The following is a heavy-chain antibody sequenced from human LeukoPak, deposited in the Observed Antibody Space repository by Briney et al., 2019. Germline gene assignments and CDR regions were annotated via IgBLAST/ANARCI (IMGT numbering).Heavy chain of an antibody. V-gene: IGHV4-59*01. CDR2: IYYTGSI. Sequence: SETLSLTCTVSGGSISTYYWSWIRQPPGKGLEWIGYIYYTGSINYNPSLKSRVTISVDTSKSQFSLKLTSVTAADTAVYYCARDEGSSNWFDPWGQGTLVTVSS. J-gene: IGHJ5*02. CDR3: ARDEGSSNWFDP. CDR1: GGSISTYY. D-gene: IGHD6-6*01.